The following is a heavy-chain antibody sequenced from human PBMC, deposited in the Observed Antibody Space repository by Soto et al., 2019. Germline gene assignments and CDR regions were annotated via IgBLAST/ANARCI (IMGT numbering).Heavy chain of an antibody. CDR2: VYYRGRS. Sequence: SETLSLTCTVSGGSVTNSSYYWGWIRQYPGKGLEWIGSVYYRGRSYSKSSVKSRVTISVDTSKNRFSLRLNSVTASDTAVYFCVSPRTTVPTQAYFDYWGPGALVTVSS. D-gene: IGHD4-17*01. V-gene: IGHV4-39*01. CDR1: GGSVTNSSYY. CDR3: VSPRTTVPTQAYFDY. J-gene: IGHJ4*02.